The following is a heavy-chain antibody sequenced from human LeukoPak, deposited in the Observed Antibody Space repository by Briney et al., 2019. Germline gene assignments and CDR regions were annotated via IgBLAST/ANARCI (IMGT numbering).Heavy chain of an antibody. CDR3: ARGKVGFGELFMDY. CDR2: IIPILSIT. CDR1: GGTFSSYA. J-gene: IGHJ4*02. D-gene: IGHD3-10*01. V-gene: IGHV1-69*04. Sequence: SVKVSCKASGGTFSSYAITWVRQAPGQGLEWMGRIIPILSITNYAQKFQGRVTITADKSTSTAYMELSSLRSEDTALYYCARGKVGFGELFMDYWGQGTLVTVSS.